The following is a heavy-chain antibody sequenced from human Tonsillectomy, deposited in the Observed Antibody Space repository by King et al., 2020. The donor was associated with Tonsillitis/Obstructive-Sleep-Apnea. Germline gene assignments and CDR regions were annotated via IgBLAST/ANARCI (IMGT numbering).Heavy chain of an antibody. J-gene: IGHJ4*02. Sequence: VQLVESGGGLVKPGGSLRLSCAASGFTFSDYYMSWIRQAPGKGLEWISYISSGGTYTNYADSAKGRFTISRDNAKNSLYLQMNSLRAEDTAVYYCARDPDGDYGAYWGQGTLVTVSS. CDR2: ISSGGTYT. V-gene: IGHV3-11*05. D-gene: IGHD4-17*01. CDR1: GFTFSDYY. CDR3: ARDPDGDYGAY.